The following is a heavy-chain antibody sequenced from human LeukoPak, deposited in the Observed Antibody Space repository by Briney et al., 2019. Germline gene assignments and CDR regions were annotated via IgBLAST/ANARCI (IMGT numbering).Heavy chain of an antibody. J-gene: IGHJ5*02. D-gene: IGHD6-13*01. Sequence: PSETLSLTCTVSGGSISSYYWSWIRQPPGKGLEWIAYIYSSGSTKYNPSLKSRVTISVDTSKNQFSLKLSSVTAADTALYYCARAKITAADIDRPFDPWGQGTLVTVSS. V-gene: IGHV4-59*01. CDR2: IYSSGST. CDR3: ARAKITAADIDRPFDP. CDR1: GGSISSYY.